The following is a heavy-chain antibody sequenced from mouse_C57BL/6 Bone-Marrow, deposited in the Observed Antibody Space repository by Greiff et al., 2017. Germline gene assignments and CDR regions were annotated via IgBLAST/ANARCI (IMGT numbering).Heavy chain of an antibody. D-gene: IGHD4-1*01. V-gene: IGHV1-74*01. CDR2: IHPSDSDT. Sequence: QVQLQQSGAELARPGASVKLSCKASGYTFTSYGISWVKQRTGQGLEWIGRIHPSDSDTNYNQKFKGKATLTVDKSSSTAYMQLSSLTSEDSAVYYCAIKAGTAYWGQGTTLTVSS. CDR3: AIKAGTAY. CDR1: GYTFTSYG. J-gene: IGHJ2*01.